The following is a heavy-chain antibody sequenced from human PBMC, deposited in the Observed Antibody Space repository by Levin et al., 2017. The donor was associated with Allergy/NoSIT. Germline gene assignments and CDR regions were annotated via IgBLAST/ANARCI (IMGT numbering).Heavy chain of an antibody. CDR1: GGSISSSSYY. V-gene: IGHV4-39*07. CDR3: ARAPPYSSSWSFDY. Sequence: SETLSLTCTVSGGSISSSSYYWGWIRQPPGKGLEWIGSIYYSGSTYYNPSLKSRVTISVDTSKNQFSLKLSSVTAADTAVYYCARAPPYSSSWSFDYWGQGTLVTVSS. J-gene: IGHJ4*02. D-gene: IGHD6-13*01. CDR2: IYYSGST.